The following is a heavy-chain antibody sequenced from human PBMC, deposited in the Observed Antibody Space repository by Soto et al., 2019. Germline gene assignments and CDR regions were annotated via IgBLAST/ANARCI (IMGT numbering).Heavy chain of an antibody. CDR1: GFTFSSYA. CDR2: ISGSGGST. Sequence: EVQLLESGGGLVQPGGSLRLSCAASGFTFSSYAMSWVRQAPGKGLEWVSAISGSGGSTYYADSVKGRFTISRDNSKNTLYLQMNSLRAEDTAVYYCAKVDPLKTYYYDSSGKVAFDIWGQGTMVTVSS. V-gene: IGHV3-23*01. J-gene: IGHJ3*02. CDR3: AKVDPLKTYYYDSSGKVAFDI. D-gene: IGHD3-22*01.